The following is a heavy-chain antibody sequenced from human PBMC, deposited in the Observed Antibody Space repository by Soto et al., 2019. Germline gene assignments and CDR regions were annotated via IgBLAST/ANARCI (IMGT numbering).Heavy chain of an antibody. CDR3: ARVETCNSISCYSVFES. CDR1: GFTFSNYW. Sequence: EVQLVESGGGLVQPGGSLRLSCTASGFTFSNYWMHWVRQPPGKGLVWVSRINSAGSSTTYADSVKGRFTISRDNAKNTLYLQMDSLRAEDTAVYYCARVETCNSISCYSVFESWGQGTLVTVSS. D-gene: IGHD2-2*01. V-gene: IGHV3-74*03. CDR2: INSAGSST. J-gene: IGHJ4*02.